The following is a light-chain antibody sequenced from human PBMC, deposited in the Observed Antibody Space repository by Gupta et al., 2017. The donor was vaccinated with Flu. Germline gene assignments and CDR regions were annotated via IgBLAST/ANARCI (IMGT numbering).Light chain of an antibody. CDR2: GAS. J-gene: IGKJ1*01. Sequence: PSSLSGSVGDRVTITCRASQDIANFLAWYQQVPGKVPKLLIYGASTLQSGVSSRFSGSGSGTDFTLTISSLQPEDVATYFCQKYSTAPWTFGQGTKVEI. CDR1: QDIANF. V-gene: IGKV1-27*01. CDR3: QKYSTAPWT.